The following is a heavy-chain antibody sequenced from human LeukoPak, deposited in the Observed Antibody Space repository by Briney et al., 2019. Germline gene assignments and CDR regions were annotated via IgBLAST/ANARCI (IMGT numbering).Heavy chain of an antibody. Sequence: PSETLSLTCTVSGGSISSYYWSWIRQPPGKGLEWIGYIYYSGSTNYNPSLKSRVTISVDTSKNQFSLKLTSVTTADTAVYYCARLTKRNDAFTIWGQGTMVTVSS. J-gene: IGHJ3*02. D-gene: IGHD1-14*01. CDR2: IYYSGST. V-gene: IGHV4-59*01. CDR1: GGSISSYY. CDR3: ARLTKRNDAFTI.